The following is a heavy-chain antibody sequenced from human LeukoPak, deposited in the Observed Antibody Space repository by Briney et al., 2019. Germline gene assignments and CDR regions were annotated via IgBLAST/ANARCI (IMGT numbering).Heavy chain of an antibody. V-gene: IGHV1-69*05. CDR3: ARGNGTYTPSNY. Sequence: SVKVSCKASGGISHPYAIAWVRQAPGQGLEWMGGITPLVSTTVYARKFQGRVTFTTDEATRTVYMELRSLRSDDTAIYYCARGNGTYTPSNYWGQGTLVTVSS. J-gene: IGHJ4*02. CDR1: GGISHPYA. D-gene: IGHD1-26*01. CDR2: ITPLVSTT.